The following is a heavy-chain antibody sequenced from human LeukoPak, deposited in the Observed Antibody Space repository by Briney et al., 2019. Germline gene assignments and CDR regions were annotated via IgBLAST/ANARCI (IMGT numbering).Heavy chain of an antibody. CDR3: AASVWFGELIDSP. CDR1: GFTFSSYE. Sequence: GSLRLSCAASGFTFSSYEMNWVRQPPGKGLECIGSIYYSGSTYHNPSLKSRVTISVDTSKNQLSLKLSSVTAADTAVYYCAASVWFGELIDSPWGQGTLVTVSS. CDR2: IYYSGST. D-gene: IGHD3-10*01. V-gene: IGHV4-59*05. J-gene: IGHJ5*02.